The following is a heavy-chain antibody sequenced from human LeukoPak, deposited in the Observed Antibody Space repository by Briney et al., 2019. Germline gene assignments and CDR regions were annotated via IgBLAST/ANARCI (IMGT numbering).Heavy chain of an antibody. CDR3: ARDVGMAARQDWFDP. Sequence: GGSLRLSCAASGFTFSDYYMSWIRQAPGKGLEWVSYISSSGSTIYYADSVKGRFTISRDNAKNSLYLQMNSLRAEDTAVYYCARDVGMAARQDWFDPWGQGTLVTVSS. V-gene: IGHV3-11*01. J-gene: IGHJ5*02. CDR1: GFTFSDYY. CDR2: ISSSGSTI. D-gene: IGHD6-6*01.